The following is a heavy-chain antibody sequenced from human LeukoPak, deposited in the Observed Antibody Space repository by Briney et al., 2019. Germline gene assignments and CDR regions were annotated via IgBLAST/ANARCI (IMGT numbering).Heavy chain of an antibody. CDR3: ARDRGDDERNAFDI. CDR1: GYTFTYYY. V-gene: IGHV1-2*02. Sequence: GASVKVSCKASGYTFTYYYLHLVRQAPGQGLEWMGWINPNSGDTNYPQKFQGRVTMTRDTSISTAYMELSRLRSDDTAMYYCARDRGDDERNAFDIWGQGTMVTVSS. D-gene: IGHD2-21*01. J-gene: IGHJ3*02. CDR2: INPNSGDT.